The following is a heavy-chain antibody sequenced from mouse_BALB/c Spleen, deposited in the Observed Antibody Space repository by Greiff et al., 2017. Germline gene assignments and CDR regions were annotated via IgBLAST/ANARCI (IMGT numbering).Heavy chain of an antibody. CDR3: ARHYGNYGGYFDY. J-gene: IGHJ2*01. D-gene: IGHD2-1*01. V-gene: IGHV2-9*02. CDR1: GFSLTSYG. CDR2: IWAGGST. Sequence: VMLVESGPGLVAPSQSLSITCTVSGFSLTSYGVHWVRQPPGKGLEWLGVIWAGGSTNYNSALMSRLSISKDNSKSQVFLKMNSLQTDDTAMYYCARHYGNYGGYFDYWGQGTTLTVSS.